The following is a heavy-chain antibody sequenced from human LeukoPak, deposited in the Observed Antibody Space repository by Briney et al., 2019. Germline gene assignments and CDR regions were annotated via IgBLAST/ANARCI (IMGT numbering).Heavy chain of an antibody. CDR3: ARVIDSSGPDY. D-gene: IGHD3-22*01. CDR2: IYYRGST. V-gene: IGHV4-30-4*08. J-gene: IGHJ4*02. CDR1: GGSISSGDYY. Sequence: SETLSLTCTVSGGSISSGDYYWSWIRQPPGKGLEWIGYIYYRGSTYYNPSLKSRVTISVDTSKNQFSLKLSSVTAADTAVYYCARVIDSSGPDYWGQGTLVTVSS.